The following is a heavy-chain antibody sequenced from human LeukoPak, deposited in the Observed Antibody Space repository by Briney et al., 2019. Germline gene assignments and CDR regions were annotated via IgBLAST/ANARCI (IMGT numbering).Heavy chain of an antibody. V-gene: IGHV3-74*01. J-gene: IGHJ4*02. CDR3: AKGEKKWLARQPDY. CDR1: GFTFSSYW. CDR2: INSDGSST. D-gene: IGHD6-19*01. Sequence: GGSLRLSCAASGFTFSSYWMHWVRQAPGKGLVWVSRINSDGSSTSYADSVKGRFTISRDNAKNTLYLQMNNLRGEDAAFYYCAKGEKKWLARQPDYWGQGTLVTVSS.